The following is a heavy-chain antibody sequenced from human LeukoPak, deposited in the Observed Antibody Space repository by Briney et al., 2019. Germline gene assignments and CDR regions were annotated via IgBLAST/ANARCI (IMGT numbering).Heavy chain of an antibody. CDR3: ASSAHSHGRPFDY. CDR1: AFAFSSYE. Sequence: GGSLRLSCAASAFAFSSYEMNWVRQAPGKGLEWVSHISSSGTFIYYADSVKGRFTISRDNAKNSLCLQMNSLRAEDTAVYYCASSAHSHGRPFDYWGQGTLVTVSS. CDR2: ISSSGTFI. J-gene: IGHJ4*02. V-gene: IGHV3-48*03. D-gene: IGHD5-18*01.